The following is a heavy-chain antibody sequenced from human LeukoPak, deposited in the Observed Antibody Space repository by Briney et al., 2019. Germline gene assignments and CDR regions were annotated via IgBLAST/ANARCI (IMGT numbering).Heavy chain of an antibody. V-gene: IGHV4-30-4*08. D-gene: IGHD2-21*01. CDR2: IYYSGST. Sequence: SQTLSLTCTVSGGSISSGGYYWSWIRQPPGKGLEWIGYIYYSGSTYYNPSLKSRVTISVDASKNQFSLKLSSVTAADTAVYYCARDSSMSAFDYWGQGTLVTVSS. J-gene: IGHJ4*02. CDR1: GGSISSGGYY. CDR3: ARDSSMSAFDY.